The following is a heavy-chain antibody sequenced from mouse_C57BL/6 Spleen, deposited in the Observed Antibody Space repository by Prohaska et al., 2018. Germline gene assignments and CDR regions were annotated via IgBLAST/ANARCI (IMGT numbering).Heavy chain of an antibody. CDR2: INPNNGGT. V-gene: IGHV1-26*01. CDR3: ARYYSNYGGFAY. J-gene: IGHJ3*01. D-gene: IGHD2-5*01. Sequence: QRHGKSLEWIGDINPNNGGTSYNQKFKGKATLTVDKSSSTAYMELRSLTSEDSAVYYCARYYSNYGGFAYWGQGTLVTVSA.